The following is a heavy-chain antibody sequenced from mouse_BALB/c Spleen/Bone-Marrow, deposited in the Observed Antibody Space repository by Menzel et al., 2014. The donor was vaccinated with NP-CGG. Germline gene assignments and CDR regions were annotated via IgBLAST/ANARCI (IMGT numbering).Heavy chain of an antibody. D-gene: IGHD4-1*01. J-gene: IGHJ3*01. Sequence: EVKLVESGGDLVKSGGSLKLSCAASGFTFSTYGMSWVRQTPDKRLEWVATISSGGDYTYYPDSVKGRFTISRDNAENTLYLQMSSLKSEDTAMYYCASQTGTWFAYWGQGTLVTVSA. V-gene: IGHV5-6*02. CDR3: ASQTGTWFAY. CDR1: GFTFSTYG. CDR2: ISSGGDYT.